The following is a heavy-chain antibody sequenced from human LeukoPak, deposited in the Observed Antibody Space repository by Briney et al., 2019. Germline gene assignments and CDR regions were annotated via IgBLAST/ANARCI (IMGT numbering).Heavy chain of an antibody. CDR1: GYTFTSYD. V-gene: IGHV1-8*03. CDR3: ARTTMLNWFDP. Sequence: ASVKVSCKASGYTFTSYDINWVRQATGQGLEWMGWMNPNSGNTGYAQKFQGRVTITRSTSISTAYMELSSLRSEDTAVYYCARTTMLNWFDPWGQGTLVTVSS. CDR2: MNPNSGNT. J-gene: IGHJ5*02. D-gene: IGHD2-8*01.